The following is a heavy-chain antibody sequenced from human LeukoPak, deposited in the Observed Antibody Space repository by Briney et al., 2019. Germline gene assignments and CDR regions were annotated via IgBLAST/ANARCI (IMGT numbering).Heavy chain of an antibody. V-gene: IGHV1-2*04. CDR1: GYTFTGYY. D-gene: IGHD1-20*01. J-gene: IGHJ3*02. CDR3: ARGGITGTTRGPTRLNDAFDI. CDR2: INPNGGGT. Sequence: ASVKVSCKASGYTFTGYYMHWVRQAPGQGLEWMGRINPNGGGTNYAQKFQGWVTMTRDTSISTAYMELSRLRSDDTAVYYCARGGITGTTRGPTRLNDAFDIWGQGTMVTVSS.